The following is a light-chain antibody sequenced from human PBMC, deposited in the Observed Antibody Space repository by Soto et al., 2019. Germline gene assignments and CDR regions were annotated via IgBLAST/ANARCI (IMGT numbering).Light chain of an antibody. V-gene: IGLV7-46*01. CDR1: TGAVTSGHY. J-gene: IGLJ1*01. CDR3: LLYYSGADV. CDR2: DTS. Sequence: QSSLTQYPSLTVSPGGSVTLPCGASTGAVTSGHYPYLFQQKPGPAPIALIYDTSSKHSWTPARFSGSLLGGTAALTLSGAHPEDEVEYHCLLYYSGADVFGTGTKVTVL.